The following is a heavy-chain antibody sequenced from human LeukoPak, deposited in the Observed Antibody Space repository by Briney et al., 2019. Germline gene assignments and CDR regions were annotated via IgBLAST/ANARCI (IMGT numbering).Heavy chain of an antibody. V-gene: IGHV3-23*01. CDR1: GFTFSSYA. J-gene: IGHJ5*02. CDR2: ISAGGGSP. D-gene: IGHD6-13*01. CDR3: AKDGGIAEAGGWFDP. Sequence: GGSLRLSCAAPGFTFSSYAMSWVRQAPGKGLEWVSAISAGGGSPYYADSVKGRFTISGDNSKNTLYLQMNSLRAEDTAVYYCAKDGGIAEAGGWFDPWGQGTLVTVSS.